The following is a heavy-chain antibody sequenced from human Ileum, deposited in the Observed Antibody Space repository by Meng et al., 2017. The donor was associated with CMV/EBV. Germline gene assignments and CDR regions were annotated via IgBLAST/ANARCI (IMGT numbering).Heavy chain of an antibody. CDR1: GGSISGSSYY. CDR3: ARRPWDTVPAAAPFDY. J-gene: IGHJ4*02. Sequence: SETLSLTCTVSGGSISGSSYYWGWIRQPPGKGLEWIGTLYYTVTTYYSPSLKSRVTMSIDRAKNQFSLRLTSVTVADTAVYYCARRPWDTVPAAAPFDYWGQGTLVTVSS. CDR2: LYYTVTT. V-gene: IGHV4-39*01. D-gene: IGHD2-2*01.